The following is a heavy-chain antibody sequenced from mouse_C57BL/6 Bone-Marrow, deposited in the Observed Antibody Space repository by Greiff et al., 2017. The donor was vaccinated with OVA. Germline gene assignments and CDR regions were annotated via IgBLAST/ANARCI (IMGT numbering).Heavy chain of an antibody. Sequence: EVMLVESGGGLVQPGGSMKLSCAASGFTFSDAWMDWVRQSPEKGLEWVAEIRNKANNHATYYAESVKGRFTISRDEYKSSVYLQMNSLIAEDAGIYYCTRRDTTSYFDYWGQGTTLTVSS. D-gene: IGHD1-1*01. CDR3: TRRDTTSYFDY. J-gene: IGHJ2*01. CDR2: IRNKANNHAT. V-gene: IGHV6-6*01. CDR1: GFTFSDAW.